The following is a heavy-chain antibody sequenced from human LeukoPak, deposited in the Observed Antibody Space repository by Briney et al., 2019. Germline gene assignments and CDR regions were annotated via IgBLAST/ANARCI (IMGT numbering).Heavy chain of an antibody. V-gene: IGHV1-18*01. CDR2: ISAYNGNT. CDR1: GHTFTSYG. D-gene: IGHD2-2*01. CDR3: ARDCSSTSCSSGAGYLYDFWSGFDY. J-gene: IGHJ4*02. Sequence: GASVKVSCKASGHTFTSYGISWVRQAPGQGLEWMGWISAYNGNTDYAQKLQGRVTMTTDTSTSTAYMELRSLRSDDTAVYYCARDCSSTSCSSGAGYLYDFWSGFDYWGQGTLVTVSS.